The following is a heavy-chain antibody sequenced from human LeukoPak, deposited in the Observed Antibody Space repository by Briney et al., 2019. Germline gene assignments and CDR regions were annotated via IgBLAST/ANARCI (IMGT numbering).Heavy chain of an antibody. CDR2: IYYSGST. V-gene: IGHV4-59*01. Sequence: PSETLSLTCTVSGCSISSYYWSWIRQPPGKGLEWIGYIYYSGSTNYNPSLKSRVTISVDTSKNQFSLKLSSVTAADTAVYYCARGSITMIVAWGQGTLVTVSS. J-gene: IGHJ5*02. CDR1: GCSISSYY. CDR3: ARGSITMIVA. D-gene: IGHD3-22*01.